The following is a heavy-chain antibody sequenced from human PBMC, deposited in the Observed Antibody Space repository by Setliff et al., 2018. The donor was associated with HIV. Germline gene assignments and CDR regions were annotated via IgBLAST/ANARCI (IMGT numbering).Heavy chain of an antibody. V-gene: IGHV4-61*09. D-gene: IGHD1-26*01. Sequence: NPSETLSLTCTVSGGSISSGTYYWSWIRQPAGKALEWIGHLYTSGSTNYNPSLKSRVTISVDTSKNQFSLKLYSVTAADTAVYYCARYRRDDYYLTAYFDSWGQGTLVTVSS. CDR3: ARYRRDDYYLTAYFDS. CDR1: GGSISSGTYY. J-gene: IGHJ4*02. CDR2: LYTSGST.